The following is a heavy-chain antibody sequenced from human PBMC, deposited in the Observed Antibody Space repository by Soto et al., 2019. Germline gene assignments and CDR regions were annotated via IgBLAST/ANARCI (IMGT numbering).Heavy chain of an antibody. CDR3: ARVPAYDITAAGTLDY. CDR1: GGSFTVYN. D-gene: IGHD6-13*01. J-gene: IGHJ4*02. CDR2: INHDEDT. Sequence: QVQLQQWGAGLLKPSETLSLTCNVSGGSFTVYNWTWIRQPPGEGLEWIGDINHDEDTNYNPSLKSRLTLSIDTSMNRFSLQLTSVTAADTAVYYCARVPAYDITAAGTLDYWGQGTLVTVSS. V-gene: IGHV4-34*01.